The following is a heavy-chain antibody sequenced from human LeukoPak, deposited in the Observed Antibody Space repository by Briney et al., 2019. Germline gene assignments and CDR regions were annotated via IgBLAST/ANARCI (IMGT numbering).Heavy chain of an antibody. J-gene: IGHJ4*02. D-gene: IGHD3-22*01. CDR1: GFTFSSYT. CDR2: IDGSSTYI. CDR3: ARVITMIVVVDY. Sequence: GSLLLSCAASGFTFSSYTMNWVRQAPGKGLEWVSSIDGSSTYIYYADSVKGRFTISRDNAKNSLYLQMNSLRADDTAVYYCARVITMIVVVDYWGLGTLVTVSS. V-gene: IGHV3-21*01.